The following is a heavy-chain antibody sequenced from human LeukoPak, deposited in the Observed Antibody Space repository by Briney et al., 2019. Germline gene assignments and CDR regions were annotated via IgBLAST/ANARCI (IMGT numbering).Heavy chain of an antibody. V-gene: IGHV4-31*03. CDR3: AAWVVTPNYFDY. CDR1: GGSISSGGYY. Sequence: SQTLSLTCTVSGGSISSGGYYWSWIRQRPGKGLEWIGYIYYSGSTYYNPSLKSRVTISVDTSKNQFSLKLSSVTAADTAVYYCAAWVVTPNYFDYWGQGTLVTVSS. CDR2: IYYSGST. J-gene: IGHJ4*02. D-gene: IGHD4-23*01.